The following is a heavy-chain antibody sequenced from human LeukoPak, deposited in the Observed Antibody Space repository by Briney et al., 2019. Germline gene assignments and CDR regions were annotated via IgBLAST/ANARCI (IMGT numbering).Heavy chain of an antibody. CDR3: ARPRWELLGWYFDL. CDR2: IYYSGST. J-gene: IGHJ2*01. D-gene: IGHD1-26*01. Sequence: PSETLSLTCTVSGGSISSYYWSWIRQPPGKGREWIGYIYYSGSTNYNPSLKSRVTISVDTSKNQFSLKLSSVTAADTAVYYCARPRWELLGWYFDLWGRGTLVTVSS. CDR1: GGSISSYY. V-gene: IGHV4-59*08.